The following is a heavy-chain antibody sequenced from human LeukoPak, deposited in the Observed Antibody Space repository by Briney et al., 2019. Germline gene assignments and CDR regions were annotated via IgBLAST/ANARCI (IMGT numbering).Heavy chain of an antibody. J-gene: IGHJ4*02. D-gene: IGHD1-26*01. CDR1: GYSFTNYW. CDR2: IDPSDSYT. Sequence: GESLKISCTGSGYSFTNYWISWVRQMRGKGVEWMGRIDPSDSYTNYSPSFQGHVTISADKSINTAYLQWNSLKASDTAMYCCARLRENSDYWGQGTLVTVSS. CDR3: ARLRENSDY. V-gene: IGHV5-10-1*01.